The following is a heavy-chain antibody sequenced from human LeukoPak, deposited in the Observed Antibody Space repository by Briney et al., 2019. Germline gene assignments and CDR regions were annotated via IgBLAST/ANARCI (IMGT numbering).Heavy chain of an antibody. J-gene: IGHJ4*02. CDR2: INHSGST. CDR1: GGSFSGYY. Sequence: SETLSLTCAVYGGSFSGYYWSWIRQPPGKGLEWIGEINHSGSTNYNPSLKSRVTISVDTSKNQFSLKLSSVTAADTAVYYCARDVHGGSYSSSWYFFDYWGQGTLVTVSS. CDR3: ARDVHGGSYSSSWYFFDY. D-gene: IGHD6-13*01. V-gene: IGHV4-34*01.